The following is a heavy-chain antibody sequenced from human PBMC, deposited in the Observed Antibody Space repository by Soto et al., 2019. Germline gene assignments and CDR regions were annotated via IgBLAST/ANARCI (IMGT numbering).Heavy chain of an antibody. CDR2: IKQDGSEK. V-gene: IGHV3-7*01. J-gene: IGHJ6*02. CDR3: ARVILRFLENYGMDV. CDR1: GFTFSSYW. Sequence: PGGSLRLSCAASGFTFSSYWMSWVRRAPGKGLEWVANIKQDGSEKYYVDSVKGRFTISRDNAKNSLYLQMNSLRAEDTAVYYCARVILRFLENYGMDVWGQGTTVTVSS. D-gene: IGHD3-3*01.